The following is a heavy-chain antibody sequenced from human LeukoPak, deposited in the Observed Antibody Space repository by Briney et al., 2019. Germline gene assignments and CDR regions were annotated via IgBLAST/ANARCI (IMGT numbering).Heavy chain of an antibody. CDR1: GFPFSGYG. Sequence: GGSLRLSCAASGFPFSGYGMHWVRQAPGKGLEWVAVIWYDGSNKYYADSVKGRFTISRDNSKNTLYLQMNSLRAEDTAVYSCARGITIFGVVTRPDYWGQGTLVTVSS. CDR2: IWYDGSNK. CDR3: ARGITIFGVVTRPDY. V-gene: IGHV3-33*01. J-gene: IGHJ4*02. D-gene: IGHD3-3*01.